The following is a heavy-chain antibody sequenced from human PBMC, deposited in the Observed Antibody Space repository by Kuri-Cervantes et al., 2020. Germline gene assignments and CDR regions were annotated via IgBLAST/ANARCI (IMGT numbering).Heavy chain of an antibody. CDR1: GFTFSTYE. D-gene: IGHD3-10*01. V-gene: IGHV3-48*03. J-gene: IGHJ4*02. Sequence: GGSLRLSCAASGFTFSTYEMNWVRQAPGKGLEWVSYISSNTIYYADSVKGRFTISRDNSKNTLYLQMNSLRAEDTAVYYRARDHSLRGVKYYFDYWGQGTLVTVSS. CDR2: ISSNTI. CDR3: ARDHSLRGVKYYFDY.